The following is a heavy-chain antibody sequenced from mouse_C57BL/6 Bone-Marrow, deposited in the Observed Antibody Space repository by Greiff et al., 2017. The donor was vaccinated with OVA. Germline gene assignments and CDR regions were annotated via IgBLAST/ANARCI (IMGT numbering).Heavy chain of an antibody. V-gene: IGHV14-4*01. CDR3: TSITTVVGDWYFDV. D-gene: IGHD1-1*01. CDR1: GFNIKDDY. CDR2: IDPENGDT. Sequence: EVQLKQSGAELVRPGASVKLSCTASGFNIKDDYMHWVKQRPEQGLEWIGWIDPENGDTEYASKFQGKATITADTSSNTAYLQLSSLTSEDTAVYYCTSITTVVGDWYFDVWGTGTTVTVSS. J-gene: IGHJ1*03.